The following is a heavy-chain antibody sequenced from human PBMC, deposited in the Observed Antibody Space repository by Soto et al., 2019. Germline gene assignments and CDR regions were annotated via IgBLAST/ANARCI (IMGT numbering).Heavy chain of an antibody. CDR2: MYDSGST. V-gene: IGHV4-59*01. J-gene: IGHJ6*02. CDR3: ARGSGNYYYYGLDV. Sequence: SETLSLTCTVSGGSISSSYWSWIRQPPGKGLEWIGYMYDSGSTNYNPSIRSRVTISVDTSKKQFSLKLISVTAADTAVYYCARGSGNYYYYGLDVWGQGTTVTVSS. D-gene: IGHD1-26*01. CDR1: GGSISSSY.